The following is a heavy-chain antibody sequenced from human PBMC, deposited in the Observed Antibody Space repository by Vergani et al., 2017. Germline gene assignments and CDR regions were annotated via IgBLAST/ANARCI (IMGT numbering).Heavy chain of an antibody. CDR3: ARGDYGILTGYRY. CDR2: INPSGGHT. V-gene: IGHV1-46*03. Sequence: QVQVVQSGAVVKKSRASEKVSCKTSGYTFSNYYMHWVRQAPGQGLEWMGIINPSGGHTNYAQKFQGRVTMTRDTSTSTVYMELSSLRSEDTAIYYCARGDYGILTGYRYWGQGTLVTVSA. J-gene: IGHJ4*02. D-gene: IGHD3-9*01. CDR1: GYTFSNYY.